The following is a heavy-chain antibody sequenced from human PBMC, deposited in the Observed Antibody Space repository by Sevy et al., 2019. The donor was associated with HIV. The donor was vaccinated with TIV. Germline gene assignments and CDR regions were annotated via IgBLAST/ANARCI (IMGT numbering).Heavy chain of an antibody. CDR2: IWYDGSSQ. CDR3: VSGASIAAAGNFAY. V-gene: IGHV3-33*08. J-gene: IGHJ4*02. CDR1: GFIFSTYG. D-gene: IGHD6-13*01. Sequence: GGSLRLSCAASGFIFSTYGMHWVRQAPGKGLEWVALIWYDGSSQYYADSVQGQFTISRDRSKNTLDLQMNSLRTEDTAVYYCVSGASIAAAGNFAYWGQGTLVTVSS.